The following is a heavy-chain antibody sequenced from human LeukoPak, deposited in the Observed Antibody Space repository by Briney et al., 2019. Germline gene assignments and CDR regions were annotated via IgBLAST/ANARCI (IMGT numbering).Heavy chain of an antibody. CDR1: GFTFSSYS. V-gene: IGHV3-21*01. Sequence: PGGSLRLSCAASGFTFSSYSMNWVRQAPGKGLEWVSSISSSSSYIYYADSVKGRFTISRDNAKNSLYLQMNSLRAEDTAAYYCARVMHSSSWYESGDYWGQGTLVTVSS. CDR2: ISSSSSYI. CDR3: ARVMHSSSWYESGDY. J-gene: IGHJ4*02. D-gene: IGHD6-13*01.